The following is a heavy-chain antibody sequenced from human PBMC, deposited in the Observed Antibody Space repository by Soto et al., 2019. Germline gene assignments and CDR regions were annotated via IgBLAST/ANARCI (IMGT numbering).Heavy chain of an antibody. V-gene: IGHV2-5*02. CDR2: IYWDYDK. CDR1: GFSLTTSGVG. D-gene: IGHD3-3*01. J-gene: IGHJ4*02. Sequence: QITLKESGPTVVKPTETLTLTCTFSGFSLTTSGVGVGWVRQSPGKAPEWLALIYWDYDKRYSTSLNSRLIITKDTSKNQVVLTMANVDPADTATYYCAHRVLRTVFGLVTTTAIYFDFWGPGTPVVVSS. CDR3: AHRVLRTVFGLVTTTAIYFDF.